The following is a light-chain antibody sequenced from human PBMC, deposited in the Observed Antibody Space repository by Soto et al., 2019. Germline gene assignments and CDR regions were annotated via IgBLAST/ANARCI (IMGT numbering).Light chain of an antibody. J-gene: IGKJ1*01. Sequence: DIQMTQSPSTLSASVGDRVTITCRASQSISSWLDWYQQKPGKAPKLLNYKASSLESGVPSRFSGSGSGTEFTLTISSLQPDDFATYYCQQYNSYWKTFGQGTKVEIK. CDR3: QQYNSYWKT. V-gene: IGKV1-5*03. CDR2: KAS. CDR1: QSISSW.